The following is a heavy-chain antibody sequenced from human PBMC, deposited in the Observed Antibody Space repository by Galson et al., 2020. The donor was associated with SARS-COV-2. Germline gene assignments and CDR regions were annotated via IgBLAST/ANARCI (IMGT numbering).Heavy chain of an antibody. J-gene: IGHJ4*03. CDR1: GDSISGSSHY. CDR2: IYTSGTT. Sequence: SQTLSLTCTVSGDSISGSSHYWSWIRQPAGRELEWIGRIYTSGTTNYNPPLKSRVTISLDTSKNQSSLELTAVTATDTAVYYCAREFQVWGQGTLVTVSS. V-gene: IGHV4-61*02. CDR3: AREFQV.